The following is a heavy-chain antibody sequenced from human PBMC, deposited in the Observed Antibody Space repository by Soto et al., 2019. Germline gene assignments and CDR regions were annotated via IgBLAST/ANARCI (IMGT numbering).Heavy chain of an antibody. CDR3: ARDQIVRSGSYADYYYYYGMDV. CDR2: IYYSGST. J-gene: IGHJ6*02. V-gene: IGHV4-31*03. D-gene: IGHD3-10*01. CDR1: GGSISSGGYY. Sequence: SETLSLTCTVSGGSISSGGYYWSWIRQHPGKGLEWIGYIYYSGSTYYNPSLRSRVTISVDTSKNQFSLKLSSVTAADTAVYYCARDQIVRSGSYADYYYYYGMDVWGQGTTVTVSS.